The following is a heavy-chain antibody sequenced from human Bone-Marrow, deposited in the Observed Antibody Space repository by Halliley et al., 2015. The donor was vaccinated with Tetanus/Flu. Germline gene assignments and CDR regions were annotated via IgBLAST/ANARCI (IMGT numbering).Heavy chain of an antibody. D-gene: IGHD4-17*01. CDR2: ISYDGSNK. V-gene: IGHV3-30*03. Sequence: AFISYDGSNKYYSDPVKGRFTISRDNSKNTLFLQMNSLRGEDTAFYYCARAPYYGVTPRHFDYWGQGTLLTVSS. CDR3: ARAPYYGVTPRHFDY. J-gene: IGHJ4*02.